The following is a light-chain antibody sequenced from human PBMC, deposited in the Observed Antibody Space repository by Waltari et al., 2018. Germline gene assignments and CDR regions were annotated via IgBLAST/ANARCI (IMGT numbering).Light chain of an antibody. J-gene: IGKJ4*01. V-gene: IGKV3-20*01. CDR2: GTS. Sequence: EIVLTQSPGTLSLSPGERAPLSCRASQSVTSISLTCDQQKFGQAPRLLIYGTSSRATGIPDRFSGSGSGTDFTLTISRLEPEDFAVYYCQQYDGEVVTFGGGTKVEI. CDR3: QQYDGEVVT. CDR1: QSVTSIS.